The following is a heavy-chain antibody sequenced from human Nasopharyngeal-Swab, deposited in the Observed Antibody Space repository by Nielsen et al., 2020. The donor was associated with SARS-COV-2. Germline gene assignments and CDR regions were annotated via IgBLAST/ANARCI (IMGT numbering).Heavy chain of an antibody. J-gene: IGHJ6*02. CDR1: GFTFSSYG. V-gene: IGHV3-30*03. D-gene: IGHD1-26*01. CDR2: ISYDGSNK. Sequence: GESLKISCAVSGFTFSSYGMHWVRQAPGKGLEWVAVISYDGSNKNYADSVKGRFTISRDNSKNTLYLQMNSLRAEDTAVYYCARDRYSGSYGWVYYYNGMDVWGQGTTVTVSS. CDR3: ARDRYSGSYGWVYYYNGMDV.